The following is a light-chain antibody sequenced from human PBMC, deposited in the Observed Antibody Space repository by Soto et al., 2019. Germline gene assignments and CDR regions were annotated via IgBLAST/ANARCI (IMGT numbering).Light chain of an antibody. V-gene: IGKV1-17*01. CDR3: LQHNHFPIT. J-gene: IGKJ4*01. CDR2: AAS. Sequence: DIQMTQSPSSLSASVGDRVTITCRASQGISNELGWYHQKPGKAPNRLIYAASIVQSGVPSRFSGGVSRTEFTLTINSLQPEDFTTYYSLQHNHFPITSGSGTKM. CDR1: QGISNE.